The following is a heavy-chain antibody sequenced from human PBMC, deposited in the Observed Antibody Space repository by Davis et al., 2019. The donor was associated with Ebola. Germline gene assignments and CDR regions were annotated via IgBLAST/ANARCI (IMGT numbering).Heavy chain of an antibody. CDR2: INWNGGST. Sequence: GESLKISCAASGFTFDDYGMSWVRQAPGKGLEWVSGINWNGGSTGYADSVKGRFTISRDNAKNSLYLQMNSLRAEDTAVYYCAKDLGTVTYSSSSGYYYYYGMDVWGQGTTVTVSS. CDR1: GFTFDDYG. CDR3: AKDLGTVTYSSSSGYYYYYGMDV. V-gene: IGHV3-20*04. D-gene: IGHD6-6*01. J-gene: IGHJ6*02.